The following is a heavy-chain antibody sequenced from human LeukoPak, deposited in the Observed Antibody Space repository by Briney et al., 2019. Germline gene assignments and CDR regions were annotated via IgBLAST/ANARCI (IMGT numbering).Heavy chain of an antibody. CDR3: ARYCTSTSCYKIGAFDI. D-gene: IGHD2-2*02. CDR2: IYTSGST. J-gene: IGHJ3*02. Sequence: SETLSLTCTVSGGSISSGSYYWSWIRQPAGKGLEWVGHIYTSGSTNYNPSLKSPVTISIDTSKNQFSLKLSSVTAADTAVYYCARYCTSTSCYKIGAFDIWGQGTMVTVSS. CDR1: GGSISSGSYY. V-gene: IGHV4-61*09.